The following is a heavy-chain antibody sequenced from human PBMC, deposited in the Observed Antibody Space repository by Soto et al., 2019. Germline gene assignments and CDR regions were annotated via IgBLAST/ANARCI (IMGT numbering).Heavy chain of an antibody. V-gene: IGHV3-23*01. J-gene: IGHJ4*02. CDR3: AKALWFGVVLSGGYFDY. CDR2: ICGTGDRT. Sequence: PGGSLRLSCAASGFTFSSYAMGWVRQTPGKGLELVSAICGTGDRTFYLVSVKGRFTISRDNSMNMLSLQMNSLRAEDTAVYYCAKALWFGVVLSGGYFDYWGQGTLVTVSS. D-gene: IGHD3-10*01. CDR1: GFTFSSYA.